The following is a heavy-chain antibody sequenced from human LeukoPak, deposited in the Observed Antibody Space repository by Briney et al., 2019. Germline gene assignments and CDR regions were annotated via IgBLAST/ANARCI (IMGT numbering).Heavy chain of an antibody. V-gene: IGHV3-30*02. D-gene: IGHD3-10*01. J-gene: IGHJ4*02. CDR3: AKDRVSYYGSGSPFDY. Sequence: GGSLRLSCAASGFTFSSYGMHWVRQAPGKGLEWVAFIWYDGSNKYYADSVKGRFTISRDNSKNTLYLQMNSLRAEDTAVYYCAKDRVSYYGSGSPFDYWGQGTLVTVSS. CDR2: IWYDGSNK. CDR1: GFTFSSYG.